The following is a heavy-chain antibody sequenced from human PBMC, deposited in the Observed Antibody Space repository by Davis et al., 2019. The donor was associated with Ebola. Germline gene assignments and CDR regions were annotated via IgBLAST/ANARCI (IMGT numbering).Heavy chain of an antibody. J-gene: IGHJ5*02. Sequence: MPSETLSLTCTVSGGSISSYYWSWIRQPPGKGLEWIGYIYYSGSTNYNPSLKSRVTISVDTSKNQFSLKLSSVTAADTAVYYCARCYYIGNWFDPWGQGTLVTVSS. V-gene: IGHV4-59*12. CDR3: ARCYYIGNWFDP. CDR1: GGSISSYY. CDR2: IYYSGST. D-gene: IGHD3-10*01.